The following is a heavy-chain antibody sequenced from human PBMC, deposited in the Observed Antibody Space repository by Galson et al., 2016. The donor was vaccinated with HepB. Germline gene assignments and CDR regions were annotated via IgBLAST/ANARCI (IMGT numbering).Heavy chain of an antibody. CDR3: ARGRSGEYNGDYFDY. Sequence: TLSLTCTVSGGSISSAAYYWSWIRQHPGKGLEWIGHIFYSGSAYHNPSLKGRLTISVDTSENQFSLKLSSVTAADTAVYYCARGRSGEYNGDYFDYWGQGTLVTVSS. D-gene: IGHD1-14*01. CDR1: GGSISSAAYY. V-gene: IGHV4-31*03. J-gene: IGHJ4*02. CDR2: IFYSGSA.